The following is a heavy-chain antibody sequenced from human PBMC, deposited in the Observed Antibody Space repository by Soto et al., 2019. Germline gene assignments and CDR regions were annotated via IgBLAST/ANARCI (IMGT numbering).Heavy chain of an antibody. CDR2: VYYEGRT. J-gene: IGHJ5*02. D-gene: IGHD1-1*01. CDR1: GGSVSFSSYY. CDR3: ASGLLTLTSLFNWFDP. V-gene: IGHV4-39*01. Sequence: QLQLQESGPGLVKASETLSLTCTVSGGSVSFSSYYWAWIRQTPGKGLEWIGSVYYEGRTHYNPSLRSRVTISADTSKNEFSLKLTSVTAADTAVYYCASGLLTLTSLFNWFDPWGQGTLVTVSS.